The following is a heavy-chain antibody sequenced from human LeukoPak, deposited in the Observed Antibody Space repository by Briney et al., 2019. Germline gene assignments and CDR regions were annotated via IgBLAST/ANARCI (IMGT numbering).Heavy chain of an antibody. V-gene: IGHV1-2*02. D-gene: IGHD2-21*02. Sequence: RASVKVSCKASGYTFSDYYIHWIRQAPGQGLEWMGWINPKSGGTKYAQRLQGRVTMTRDASISTAYMELTWLTSDDTAMYYCSRVDPAVIRDFYFDSWGQGTLVTISS. CDR2: INPKSGGT. CDR1: GYTFSDYY. J-gene: IGHJ4*02. CDR3: SRVDPAVIRDFYFDS.